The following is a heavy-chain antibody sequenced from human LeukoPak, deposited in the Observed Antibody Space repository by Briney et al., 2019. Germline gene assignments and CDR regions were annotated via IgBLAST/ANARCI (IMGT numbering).Heavy chain of an antibody. CDR1: GFTFSSYA. CDR3: ARGSRGYSRFDYFDY. Sequence: GGSLRLSCAASGFTFSSYAMHWVRQAPGKGLEWVAVISYDGSNKYYADSVKGRYTISRDNSKNTLYLQMNSLRAEDTAVYYCARGSRGYSRFDYFDYWGQGTLVTVSS. J-gene: IGHJ4*02. CDR2: ISYDGSNK. V-gene: IGHV3-30*04. D-gene: IGHD5-18*01.